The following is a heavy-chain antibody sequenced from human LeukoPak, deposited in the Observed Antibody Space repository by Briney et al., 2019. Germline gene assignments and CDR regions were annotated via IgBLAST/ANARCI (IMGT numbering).Heavy chain of an antibody. D-gene: IGHD3-22*01. CDR2: ISHSGST. CDR1: GVSFSGYY. J-gene: IGHJ4*02. Sequence: SETLSLTCAVYGVSFSGYYWSWIRQPPGKGLEWIGEISHSGSTNYNPSLKSRVIISVDTSKNQFSLKLSSVTAADTAVYYCASSSYRSFYDSSGYYPFDYWGQGTLVTVSS. CDR3: ASSSYRSFYDSSGYYPFDY. V-gene: IGHV4-34*01.